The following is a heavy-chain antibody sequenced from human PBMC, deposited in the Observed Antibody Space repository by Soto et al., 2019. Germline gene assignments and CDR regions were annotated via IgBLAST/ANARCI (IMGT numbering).Heavy chain of an antibody. D-gene: IGHD6-19*01. Sequence: GSLRLSCTASGFTFGDSAMSWFRQAPGKGLEWVGFIRSKAYGGTTEYAASVRGRFTISRDDSKSIAYLQMNSLKTEDTAVYYCTRRYSSGWYWFDPWGQGTLVTVSS. CDR3: TRRYSSGWYWFDP. J-gene: IGHJ5*02. CDR1: GFTFGDSA. CDR2: IRSKAYGGTT. V-gene: IGHV3-49*03.